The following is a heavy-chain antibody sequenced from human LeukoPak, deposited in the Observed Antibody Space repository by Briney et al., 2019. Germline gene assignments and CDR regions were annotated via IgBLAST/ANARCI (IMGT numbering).Heavy chain of an antibody. CDR3: ARSSYYYDSSGYPEYFQH. V-gene: IGHV1-69*05. CDR2: IIPIFGTA. J-gene: IGHJ1*01. Sequence: SVKVSCKASGGTFSSYAISWVRQAPGQGLEWMGGIIPIFGTANYAQKFQGRVTITTDESTSTAYIELSSLRSEDTAVYYCARSSYYYDSSGYPEYFQHWGQGTLVTVSS. D-gene: IGHD3-22*01. CDR1: GGTFSSYA.